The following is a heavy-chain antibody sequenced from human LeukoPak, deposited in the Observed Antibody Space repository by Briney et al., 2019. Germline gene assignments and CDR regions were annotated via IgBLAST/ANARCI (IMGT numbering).Heavy chain of an antibody. D-gene: IGHD6-13*01. J-gene: IGHJ4*02. V-gene: IGHV3-21*01. CDR3: ARGAAAALYTLFDY. CDR1: GFTFSSYS. Sequence: GGSLRLSCAASGFTFSSYSMNWVRQAPGKGLEWVSSISSSSGYIYYADSVKGRFTISRDNAKNSLYLQMNSLRAEDTAVYYCARGAAAALYTLFDYWGQGTLVTVSS. CDR2: ISSSSGYI.